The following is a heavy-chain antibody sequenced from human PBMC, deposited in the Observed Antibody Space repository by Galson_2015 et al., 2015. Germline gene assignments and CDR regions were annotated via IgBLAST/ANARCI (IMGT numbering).Heavy chain of an antibody. CDR1: GFTFIDHA. CDR2: ISGTGGSR. CDR3: AKDLQMSR. Sequence: SLRLSCAASGFTFIDHAMTWVRQAPGKGLEWVSSISGTGGSRFHADSVQGRFTIFRDSSRGTLYLQMDSLRAEDTAVYYCAKDLQMSRWGQGTLVTVSS. J-gene: IGHJ4*02. D-gene: IGHD5-24*01. V-gene: IGHV3-23*01.